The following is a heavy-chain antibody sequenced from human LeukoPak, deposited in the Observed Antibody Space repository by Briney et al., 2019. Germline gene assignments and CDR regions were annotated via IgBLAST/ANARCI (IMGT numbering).Heavy chain of an antibody. D-gene: IGHD3-3*01. CDR2: IWRKAYGGTT. J-gene: IGHJ6*03. CDR1: GFTLGDFA. V-gene: IGHV3-49*04. Sequence: GSLRLFCTASGFTLGDFAMGWVRPAPGEGVEGVGFIWRKAYGGTTEYAASVKGRFTISRDDSKSIAYLQMNSLKTEDTAVYYCTSSIHEWLLSPYYYMDVWGKGTTVTVSS. CDR3: TSSIHEWLLSPYYYMDV.